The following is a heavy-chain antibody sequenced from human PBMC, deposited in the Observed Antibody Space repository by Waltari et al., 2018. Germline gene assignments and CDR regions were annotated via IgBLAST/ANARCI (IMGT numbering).Heavy chain of an antibody. CDR3: ARLDYGDEYYFDY. V-gene: IGHV4-38-2*01. D-gene: IGHD4-17*01. Sequence: QVQLQESGPGLVKPSETLSLTCAVSGYSISSGYYWGWIRQPPGKGLEWIGSIYHSGRTYYNPSLKSRVTISVDTSKNQFSLKLSSVTAADTAVYYCARLDYGDEYYFDYWGQGTLVIVSS. CDR1: GYSISSGYY. CDR2: IYHSGRT. J-gene: IGHJ4*02.